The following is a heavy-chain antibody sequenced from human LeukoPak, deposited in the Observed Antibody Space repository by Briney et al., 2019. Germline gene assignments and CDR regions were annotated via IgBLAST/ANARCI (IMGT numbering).Heavy chain of an antibody. CDR1: GGSISSGGYY. V-gene: IGHV4-31*03. J-gene: IGHJ5*02. D-gene: IGHD3-3*01. Sequence: KPSETLSLTCTVSGGSISSGGYYWSWIRQHPGKGLEWIVYIYYSGSTYYNPSLKSRVTISVDTSKNQFSLKLSSVTAADTAVYYCAREVPITIFGVVVNWFDPWGQGTLVSVCS. CDR2: IYYSGST. CDR3: AREVPITIFGVVVNWFDP.